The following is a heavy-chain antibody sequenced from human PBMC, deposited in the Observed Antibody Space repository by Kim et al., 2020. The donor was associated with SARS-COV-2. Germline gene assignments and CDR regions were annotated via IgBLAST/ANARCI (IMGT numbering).Heavy chain of an antibody. Sequence: SETLSLTCAVYGGSFSGYYWSWIRQPPGKGLEWIGEINHSGSTNYNPSLKSRVTISVDTSKNQFSLKLSSVTAADTAVYYCARRGYSSGWTVDYWGQGTLVTVSS. CDR3: ARRGYSSGWTVDY. J-gene: IGHJ4*02. D-gene: IGHD6-19*01. CDR1: GGSFSGYY. V-gene: IGHV4-34*01. CDR2: INHSGST.